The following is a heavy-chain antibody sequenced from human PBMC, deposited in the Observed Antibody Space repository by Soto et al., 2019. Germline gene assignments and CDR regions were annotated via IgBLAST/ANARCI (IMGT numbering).Heavy chain of an antibody. CDR1: GFTFSSYS. Sequence: PGGSLRLSCAASGFTFSSYSMNWVRQAPGKGLEWVSSISSSSSYIYYADSVKGRFTISRDNAKNSLYLQMNSLRAEDTAVYYCARDYDSSGPGYYGMDVWGQGTKVTVSS. D-gene: IGHD3-22*01. V-gene: IGHV3-21*01. CDR3: ARDYDSSGPGYYGMDV. J-gene: IGHJ6*02. CDR2: ISSSSSYI.